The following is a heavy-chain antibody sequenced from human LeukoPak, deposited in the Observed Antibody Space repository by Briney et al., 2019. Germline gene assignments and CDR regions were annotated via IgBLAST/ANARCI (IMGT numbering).Heavy chain of an antibody. CDR1: GITFSDYA. D-gene: IGHD6-13*01. CDR3: ARGLVMAAAGTRDAFDV. V-gene: IGHV3-23*01. Sequence: GGSLRLSCAASGITFSDYAMCWVRQAPGKGLEWVSGISASGAETFYADSVRGRFSISRDNSKNTLYLQMNSLRAYDTAVYYCARGLVMAAAGTRDAFDVWGQGTMVTVSS. CDR2: ISASGAET. J-gene: IGHJ3*01.